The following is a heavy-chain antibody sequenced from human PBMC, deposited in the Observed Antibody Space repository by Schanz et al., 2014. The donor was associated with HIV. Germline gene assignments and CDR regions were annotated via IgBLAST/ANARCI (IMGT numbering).Heavy chain of an antibody. D-gene: IGHD3-16*02. V-gene: IGHV4-34*01. Sequence: QVRLQQWGAGLLKPSETLTLTCAVYGESFSGHFWTWIRQAPEKGLEWIGEINSSGTTNYNPSLKVRVSLAVDITKQQTPLRLTVVTAADTAVYFCARTLRSPDSLWGNYRTPRGTAFDSWGQGGLVTVSS. CDR2: INSSGTT. J-gene: IGHJ4*02. CDR3: ARTLRSPDSLWGNYRTPRGTAFDS. CDR1: GESFSGHF.